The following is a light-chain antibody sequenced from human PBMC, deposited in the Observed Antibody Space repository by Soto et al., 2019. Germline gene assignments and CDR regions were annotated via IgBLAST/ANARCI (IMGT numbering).Light chain of an antibody. CDR2: KGS. CDR1: QSISVW. Sequence: DIQMTQAPSTLSASVGDRVTITCRASQSISVWLAWYQQKPGKAPKLLIYKGSTLESGVPSRFSGSGSGTEFTLTISSLQPDDFATYYCQQYNSYSQTFGQGTKVEIK. V-gene: IGKV1-5*03. CDR3: QQYNSYSQT. J-gene: IGKJ1*01.